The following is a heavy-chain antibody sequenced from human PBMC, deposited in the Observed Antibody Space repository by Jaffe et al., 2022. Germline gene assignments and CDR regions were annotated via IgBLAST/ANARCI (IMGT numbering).Heavy chain of an antibody. V-gene: IGHV3-30*18. CDR2: ISYDGSNK. Sequence: QVQLVESGGGVVQPGRSLRLSCAASGFTFSSYGMHWVRQAPGKGLEWVAVISYDGSNKYYADSVKGRFTISRDNSKNTLYLQMNSLRAEDTAVYYCAKDWGQFGVQGVMEDYWGQGTLVTVSS. J-gene: IGHJ4*02. CDR1: GFTFSSYG. D-gene: IGHD3-10*01. CDR3: AKDWGQFGVQGVMEDY.